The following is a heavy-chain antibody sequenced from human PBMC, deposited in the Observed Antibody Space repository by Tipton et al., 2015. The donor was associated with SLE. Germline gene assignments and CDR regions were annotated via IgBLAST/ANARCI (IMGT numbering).Heavy chain of an antibody. CDR3: AKDLNGYYDYYSYAMDV. CDR1: GFTFSDYY. CDR2: ISSSSTI. Sequence: SLRLSCAASGFTFSDYYMNWVRQAPGKGLEWVSSISSSSTIYYADSVKGRFTISRDNAKNSLYLHMNSLRAEDTAVYYCAKDLNGYYDYYSYAMDVWGQGTTVTVSS. D-gene: IGHD3-22*01. J-gene: IGHJ6*02. V-gene: IGHV3-69-1*02.